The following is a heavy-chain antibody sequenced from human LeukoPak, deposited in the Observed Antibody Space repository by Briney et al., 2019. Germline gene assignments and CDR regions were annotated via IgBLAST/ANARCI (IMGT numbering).Heavy chain of an antibody. V-gene: IGHV4-39*07. Sequence: SETLSLTCTVSGGSISSSSYYWGWIHQPPGKGLEWIGSIYYSGSTYYNPSLKSRVTISVDTSKNQFSLKLSSVTAADTAVYYCARGGGLGYYYYYMDVWGKGTTVTISS. CDR1: GGSISSSSYY. J-gene: IGHJ6*03. CDR3: ARGGGLGYYYYYMDV. D-gene: IGHD3/OR15-3a*01. CDR2: IYYSGST.